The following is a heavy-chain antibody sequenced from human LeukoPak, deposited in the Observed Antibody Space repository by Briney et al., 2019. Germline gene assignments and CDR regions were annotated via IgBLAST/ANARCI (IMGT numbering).Heavy chain of an antibody. J-gene: IGHJ4*02. CDR1: GFTFSRYS. CDR2: ISSSSSSI. CDR3: ARISYADERY. Sequence: GGSLRLSCAASGFTFSRYSMNWVRQAPGRGREWVSYISSSSSSIYYADSVKGRFTISRDNAMNSLYLQMNSLRVEDSAVYYCARISYADERYWGRGTLVTVSS. D-gene: IGHD3-16*01. V-gene: IGHV3-48*04.